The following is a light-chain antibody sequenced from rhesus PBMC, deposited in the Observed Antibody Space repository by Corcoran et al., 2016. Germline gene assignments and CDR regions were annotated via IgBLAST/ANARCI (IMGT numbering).Light chain of an antibody. V-gene: IGKV1-22*01. J-gene: IGKJ2*01. CDR1: QSISSW. CDR2: KTS. Sequence: DIQMTQSPSSLSAPVGDTVTITCRASQSISSWLDWYQQKPGKAPKLLIYKTSSLQSGGPSRCSGGGSGTDFTLTITSLQPKDFATYFCLQYSSSPYSFGQVTKVEIK. CDR3: LQYSSSPYS.